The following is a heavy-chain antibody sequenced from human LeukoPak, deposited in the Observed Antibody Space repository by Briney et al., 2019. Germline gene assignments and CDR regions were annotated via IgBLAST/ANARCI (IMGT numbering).Heavy chain of an antibody. Sequence: GGSLRLSCAASGFTFKNYAINWVRQAPGKGLEWVATSGGGITNYADSVKGRFTISRDNSKDTLYLQMNSLKVEDTAVYYCARDVESREGSCDYWGQGTLVTVSS. CDR1: GFTFKNYA. CDR3: ARDVESREGSCDY. J-gene: IGHJ4*02. CDR2: SGGGIT. D-gene: IGHD5-24*01. V-gene: IGHV3-23*01.